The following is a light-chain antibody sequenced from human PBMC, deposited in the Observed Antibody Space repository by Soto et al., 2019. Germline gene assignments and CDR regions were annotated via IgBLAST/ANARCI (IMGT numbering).Light chain of an antibody. CDR2: GAF. J-gene: IGKJ4*01. CDR3: QQYKNWPPLT. CDR1: QSVSYN. V-gene: IGKV3-15*01. Sequence: EIVMTQSPATLSVSPGETATLSYRASQSVSYNLAWYQQTPGQGPRLVIYGAFSRATGIPARFSGSGSGTEFTLTISSLQSEDFAVYYCQQYKNWPPLTFGGGTKVEIK.